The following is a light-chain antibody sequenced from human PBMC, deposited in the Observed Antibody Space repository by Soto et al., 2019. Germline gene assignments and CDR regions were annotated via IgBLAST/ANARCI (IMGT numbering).Light chain of an antibody. CDR3: CSSAQANSWV. J-gene: IGLJ3*02. Sequence: QSVLTQPASVSGSPGQSITISCTGTSSDVGSYNLVSWYQQHPGKAPKLMIYEGSQRPSGVAYRFSGSKSGNTGSLTISGLQAEDEADYFCCSSAQANSWVFGGGTQLTVL. V-gene: IGLV2-23*01. CDR2: EGS. CDR1: SSDVGSYNL.